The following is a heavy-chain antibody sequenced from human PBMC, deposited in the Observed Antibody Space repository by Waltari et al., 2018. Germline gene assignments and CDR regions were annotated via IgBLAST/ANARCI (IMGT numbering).Heavy chain of an antibody. D-gene: IGHD3-22*01. CDR3: ARELEGGSGYYPY. Sequence: QVQLVQSGAEVKKPGSSVQVSCKASGGTFSSYALSWVRKAPGKGLEWMGGIIPIFGTANYAQNFQGRVTITADKSTSTAYMELSSLRSEDTAVYYCARELEGGSGYYPYWGQGTLVTVSS. CDR2: IIPIFGTA. J-gene: IGHJ4*02. V-gene: IGHV1-69*14. CDR1: GGTFSSYA.